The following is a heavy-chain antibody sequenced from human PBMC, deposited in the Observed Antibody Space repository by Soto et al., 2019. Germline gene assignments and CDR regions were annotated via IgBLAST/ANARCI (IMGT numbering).Heavy chain of an antibody. J-gene: IGHJ1*01. CDR1: GYSFTSYW. D-gene: IGHD4-17*01. Sequence: EVKLVQSGAEVRRPGESLRISCETSGYSFTSYWINWVRQMPGKGLEWMGRIDPSDSYTEFNPSFQGHVTMSVDTSLSAAYLQWSSPKASDTAIYYCARLPTTVLIAFWGQGTLVTVSS. CDR2: IDPSDSYT. CDR3: ARLPTTVLIAF. V-gene: IGHV5-10-1*03.